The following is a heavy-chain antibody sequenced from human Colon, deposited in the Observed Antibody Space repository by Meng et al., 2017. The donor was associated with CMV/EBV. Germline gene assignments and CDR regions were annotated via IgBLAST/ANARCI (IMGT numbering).Heavy chain of an antibody. CDR2: ISTAGDT. V-gene: IGHV3-13*01. D-gene: IGHD1-1*01. J-gene: IGHJ2*01. CDR1: GFTFSNHD. CDR3: AREIEKPGSWYFDL. Sequence: GVLKISCAASGFTFSNHDIHWVRQVTGEGLEWVTAISTAGDTYYSASVKGRFTISRENAKNSLYLQMNSLRAGDTAVYYCAREIEKPGSWYFDLWGRGTLVTVSS.